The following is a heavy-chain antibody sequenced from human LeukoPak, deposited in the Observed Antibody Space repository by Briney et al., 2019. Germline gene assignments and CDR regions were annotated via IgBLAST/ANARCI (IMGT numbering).Heavy chain of an antibody. D-gene: IGHD3-10*01. CDR1: GGSFSGYY. Sequence: PSETLSLTCAVYGGSFSGYYWSWIRQPPGKGLEWIGEINHSGSTNCNPSLKSRVTISVDTSKNQFSLKLSSVTAADTAVYYCARGITMVRGVENWFDPWGQGTLVTVSS. V-gene: IGHV4-34*01. CDR3: ARGITMVRGVENWFDP. J-gene: IGHJ5*02. CDR2: INHSGST.